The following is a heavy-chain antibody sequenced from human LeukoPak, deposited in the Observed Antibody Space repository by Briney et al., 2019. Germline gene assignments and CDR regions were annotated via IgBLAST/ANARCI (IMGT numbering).Heavy chain of an antibody. J-gene: IGHJ2*01. D-gene: IGHD6-19*01. Sequence: ASVKVSCKASGYTFTSYYMHWVRQAPGQGLEWMGIINPSGGSTSYAQKFQGRVTMTEDTSTDTAYMELSSLRSEDTAVYYCATGHSSGWYWDFDLWGRGTLVTVSS. CDR3: ATGHSSGWYWDFDL. V-gene: IGHV1-46*01. CDR2: INPSGGST. CDR1: GYTFTSYY.